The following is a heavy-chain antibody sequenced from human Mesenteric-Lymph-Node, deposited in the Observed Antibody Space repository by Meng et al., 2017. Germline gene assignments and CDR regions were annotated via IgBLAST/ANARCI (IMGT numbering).Heavy chain of an antibody. V-gene: IGHV4-39*01. CDR1: VGSISSNGYY. CDR3: ARRRGGSGRDC. J-gene: IGHJ4*02. Sequence: QPKWGPGLAKPSETLSLTCTVSVGSISSNGYYWDWVRKPPGKGLEWIGTIYHSGSTSYNPSLQSRVTMFVDTSKNQFSLMLTSVTATDTAVYYCARRRGGSGRDCWGQGTLVTVSS. D-gene: IGHD3-10*01. CDR2: IYHSGST.